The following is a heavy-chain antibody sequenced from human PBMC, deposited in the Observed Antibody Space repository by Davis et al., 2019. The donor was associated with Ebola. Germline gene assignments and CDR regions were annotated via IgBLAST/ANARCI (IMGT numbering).Heavy chain of an antibody. CDR3: TSNHVDIVAGDY. V-gene: IGHV3-73*01. Sequence: GGSLRLSCAASGFTFSDYYMSWIRQASGKGLEWVGRIRSKANSYATAYAASVKGRFTISRDDSKNTAYLQMNSLKTEDTAVYYCTSNHVDIVAGDYWGQGTLVTVSS. J-gene: IGHJ4*02. CDR2: IRSKANSYAT. CDR1: GFTFSDYY. D-gene: IGHD5-12*01.